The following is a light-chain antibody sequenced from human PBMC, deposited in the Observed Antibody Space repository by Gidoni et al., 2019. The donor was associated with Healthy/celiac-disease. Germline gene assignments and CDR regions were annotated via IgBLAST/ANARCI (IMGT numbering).Light chain of an antibody. Sequence: DIQMTQSPSSLSASVGDRVTITCQASQDISNYLNWYQQKPGKAPKLLIYDASNLETGVPSRFSGSGSGTDFTFTISSLQPEDIATYYCQQYDNLLRYTFXQXTKLXIK. CDR1: QDISNY. CDR2: DAS. V-gene: IGKV1-33*01. J-gene: IGKJ2*01. CDR3: QQYDNLLRYT.